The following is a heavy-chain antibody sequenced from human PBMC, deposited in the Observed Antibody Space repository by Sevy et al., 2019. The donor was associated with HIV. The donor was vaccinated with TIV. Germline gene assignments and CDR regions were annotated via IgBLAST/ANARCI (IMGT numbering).Heavy chain of an antibody. CDR3: AKGQYYDFRSGYCDY. D-gene: IGHD3-3*01. CDR2: ISGSGGST. J-gene: IGHJ4*02. CDR1: GLPFSSYA. V-gene: IGHV3-23*01. Sequence: GGSLRLSCAASGLPFSSYAMSWVRQAPGKGLEWASAISGSGGSTYDADSVKGRFTISRDNSKNTRYLQMNSLRAEDTAVYYCAKGQYYDFRSGYCDYRGQGTLVTVSS.